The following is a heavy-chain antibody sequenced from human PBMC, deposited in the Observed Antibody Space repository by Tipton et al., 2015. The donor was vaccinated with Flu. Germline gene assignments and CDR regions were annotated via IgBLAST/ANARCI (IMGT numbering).Heavy chain of an antibody. D-gene: IGHD4-11*01. Sequence: TLSLTCTVSSGSIGRYYWNWIRQPPGKGLEWIGYIYNSEYTKYNPSLESRVTISADSSKKQFSLHLRSVTAADTAVYYCARRDYSNYVLEPKNWFDPWGQGNLVTVSS. CDR1: SGSIGRYY. CDR3: ARRDYSNYVLEPKNWFDP. CDR2: IYNSEYT. V-gene: IGHV4-4*09. J-gene: IGHJ5*02.